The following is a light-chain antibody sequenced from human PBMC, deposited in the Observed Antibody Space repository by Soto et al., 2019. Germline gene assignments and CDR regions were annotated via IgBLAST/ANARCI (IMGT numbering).Light chain of an antibody. CDR1: QSVSSN. V-gene: IGKV3-15*01. CDR2: GAS. Sequence: EIVMTQSPATLSVSPGERATLSCMASQSVSSNLAWYQQKPGQAPRLLIYGASTRATGLPARFSGSGSGTEFILTISSLQSEDVAVYYCQQYNSWPRTFGQGTKVEIK. J-gene: IGKJ1*01. CDR3: QQYNSWPRT.